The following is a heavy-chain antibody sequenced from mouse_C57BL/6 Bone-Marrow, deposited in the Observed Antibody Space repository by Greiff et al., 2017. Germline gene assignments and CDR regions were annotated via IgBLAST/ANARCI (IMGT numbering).Heavy chain of an antibody. Sequence: VQLVESGGGLVKPGGSLKLSCAASGFTFSDYGMHWVRQAPEKGLEWVAYISSGSSTIYYADKVKGRFTISRDNAKNTLFLQMTSLRSEDTAMYYCAREIYPLYYYAMDYWGQGTSVTVSS. V-gene: IGHV5-17*01. J-gene: IGHJ4*01. CDR3: AREIYPLYYYAMDY. CDR2: ISSGSSTI. CDR1: GFTFSDYG.